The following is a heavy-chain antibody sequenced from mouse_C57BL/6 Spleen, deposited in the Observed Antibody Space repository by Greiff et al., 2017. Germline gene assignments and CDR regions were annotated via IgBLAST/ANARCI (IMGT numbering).Heavy chain of an antibody. CDR2: ISYDGSN. V-gene: IGHV3-6*01. CDR1: GYSITSGYY. CDR3: ARGGYFDV. Sequence: EVQLQQSGPGLVKPSQSLSLTCSVTGYSITSGYYWNWIRQFPGNKLEWMGNISYDGSNNSKPALKNRNSITLDTSKNQFFLKLNSVTAEDTATYDCARGGYFDVWGTGTTVTVSS. J-gene: IGHJ1*03.